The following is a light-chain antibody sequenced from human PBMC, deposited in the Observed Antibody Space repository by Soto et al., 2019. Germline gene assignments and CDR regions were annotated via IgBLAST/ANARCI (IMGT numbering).Light chain of an antibody. CDR1: QSISKW. Sequence: DIQMTQSPSTLSASVGDRVTITCRATQSISKWLAWYQQKPGKAPKLLIYEASSLDSGVPSRFSGSGSGTEFIPTISSLQPVIFATYNSKPKIYLLGRGTRLEIK. J-gene: IGKJ2*01. CDR2: EAS. V-gene: IGKV1-5*03. CDR3: KPKIYL.